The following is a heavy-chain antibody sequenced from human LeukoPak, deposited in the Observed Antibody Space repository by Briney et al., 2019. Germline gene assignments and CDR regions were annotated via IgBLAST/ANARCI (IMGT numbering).Heavy chain of an antibody. CDR2: IYYSGST. V-gene: IGHV4-30-4*01. J-gene: IGHJ6*04. CDR3: ARGGGRRYYYYGMDV. D-gene: IGHD1-26*01. CDR1: GGSISSGDYY. Sequence: SETLSLTCTVSGGSISSGDYYWSWIRQPPGKGLEWIGYIYYSGSTYYNPSLKSRVTISVDTSKNQFSLKLSSVTAADTAVYHCARGGGRRYYYYGMDVWGKGTTVTVSS.